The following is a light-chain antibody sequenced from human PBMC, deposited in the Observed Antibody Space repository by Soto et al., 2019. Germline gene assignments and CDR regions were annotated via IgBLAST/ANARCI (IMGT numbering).Light chain of an antibody. V-gene: IGLV2-14*03. J-gene: IGLJ1*01. CDR3: CSYASSSTHYV. CDR1: SSDVGGYNY. Sequence: QSALTQPASLSGSPGQSITISCTGTSSDVGGYNYVSWYQQHPGKAPKLIIHDVTNRPSGVSNRFFGSKSGNTASLTISGLHPEDEEAYYYSCSYASSSTHYVFGTGTKLTVL. CDR2: DVT.